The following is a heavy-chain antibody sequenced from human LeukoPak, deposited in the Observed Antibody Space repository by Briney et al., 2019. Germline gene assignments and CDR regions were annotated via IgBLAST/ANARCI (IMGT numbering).Heavy chain of an antibody. Sequence: ASVKVSCKASGYTFTSYGISWVRQAPGQGLEWMGWISAYNGNTNYAQKLQGRVTMTTDTSTSTAYMELRSLRSDDTAVYYCARDQYYYDRSGYYYVDNWFDPWGQGTLVTVSS. V-gene: IGHV1-18*01. CDR1: GYTFTSYG. CDR3: ARDQYYYDRSGYYYVDNWFDP. J-gene: IGHJ5*02. D-gene: IGHD3-22*01. CDR2: ISAYNGNT.